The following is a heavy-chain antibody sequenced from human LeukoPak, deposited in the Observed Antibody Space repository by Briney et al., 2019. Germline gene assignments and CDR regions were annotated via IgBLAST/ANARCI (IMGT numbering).Heavy chain of an antibody. CDR1: GFTFSSYE. J-gene: IGHJ5*02. D-gene: IGHD3-10*01. CDR2: ISGSGSTI. V-gene: IGHV3-48*03. CDR3: ARAGRVGYYYGSGTFSWFDP. Sequence: GGSLRLSCAASGFTFSSYEMNWVRQAPGKGLEWVSYISGSGSTIYYADSVKGRFTISRDNAKNSLYLQMNSLRAEDTAVYYCARAGRVGYYYGSGTFSWFDPWGQGTLVTVSS.